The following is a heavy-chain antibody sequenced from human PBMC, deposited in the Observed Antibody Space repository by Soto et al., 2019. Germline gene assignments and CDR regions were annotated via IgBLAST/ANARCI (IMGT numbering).Heavy chain of an antibody. CDR1: GYTFNIYV. CDR2: IIPVFGTT. Sequence: SVKVACKASGYTFNIYVMHWLRQAPGQRLEWMGGIIPVFGTTNYAQKFQGRVTITADESTSTAYMELSSLRSEDTAVYYCARSVPYFDYWGQGTLVTVSS. D-gene: IGHD1-1*01. CDR3: ARSVPYFDY. V-gene: IGHV1-69*13. J-gene: IGHJ4*02.